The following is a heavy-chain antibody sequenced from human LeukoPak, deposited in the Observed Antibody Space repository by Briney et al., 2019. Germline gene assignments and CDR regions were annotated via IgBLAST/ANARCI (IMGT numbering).Heavy chain of an antibody. V-gene: IGHV3-30-3*01. D-gene: IGHD3-9*01. CDR3: ARSGYYDILTGYWEFDY. J-gene: IGHJ4*02. CDR1: GFTFSSYA. Sequence: PGGSLRLSCAASGFTFSSYAVHWVRQAPGKGLEWVAVISYDGSNKYYADSVKGRFTISRDNSKNTLYLQMNSLRAEDTAVYYCARSGYYDILTGYWEFDYWGQGTLVTVSS. CDR2: ISYDGSNK.